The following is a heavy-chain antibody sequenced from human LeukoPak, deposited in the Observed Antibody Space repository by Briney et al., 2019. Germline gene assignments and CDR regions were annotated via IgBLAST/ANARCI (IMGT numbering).Heavy chain of an antibody. CDR1: GGSISSSIYF. CDR2: IYYSGST. CDR3: ASSPRLGYYDSSGYYRD. D-gene: IGHD3-22*01. V-gene: IGHV4-39*07. J-gene: IGHJ4*02. Sequence: SETLSLTCTVSGGSISSSIYFCGWVRQPPGKGLEWIGSIYYSGSTYYNPSLKSRVTISVDTSKNQFSLKLSSVPAADPAVFYCASSPRLGYYDSSGYYRDWGQGTLVTVSS.